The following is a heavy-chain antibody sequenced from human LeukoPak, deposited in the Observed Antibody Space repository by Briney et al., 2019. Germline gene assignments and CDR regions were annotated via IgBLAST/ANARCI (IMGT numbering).Heavy chain of an antibody. V-gene: IGHV4-59*01. J-gene: IGHJ4*02. CDR2: ISYTGST. CDR3: ARGSVYFDS. CDR1: GGSISSYY. Sequence: SETLSLTCTVSGGSISSYYVSWIRQPPGKGLEWIGYISYTGSTDYNPSLESRVTISVDMSKNQFSLKVSSVTAADTAVYYCARGSVYFDSWGQGTLVTVSS.